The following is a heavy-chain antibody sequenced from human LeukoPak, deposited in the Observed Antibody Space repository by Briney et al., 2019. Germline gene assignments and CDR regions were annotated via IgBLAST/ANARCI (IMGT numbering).Heavy chain of an antibody. J-gene: IGHJ4*02. V-gene: IGHV3-7*01. CDR1: GFTFTDHW. D-gene: IGHD3-9*01. CDR2: INEDGSEK. CDR3: AALNYDILTGDDY. Sequence: GGSLRLSCAASGFTFTDHWMSWVRQAPGKGLEWVANINEDGSEKYYVDSVKGRFTISRDNAKKSLYLQMNSLRAEDTAVYYCAALNYDILTGDDYWGQGTLVTVSS.